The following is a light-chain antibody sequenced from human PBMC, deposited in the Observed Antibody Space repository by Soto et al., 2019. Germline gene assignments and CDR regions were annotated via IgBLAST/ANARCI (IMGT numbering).Light chain of an antibody. Sequence: DIQMTQSPSSLSASVGDRVTITCRASQGISNFLAWYQQKPGKVPKLLISAASTLQSGVPSRWSGGGSGTDIPLTITGLQPEDVATYYCQKYSSVITFGQGTRLEI. CDR1: QGISNF. J-gene: IGKJ5*01. CDR3: QKYSSVIT. CDR2: AAS. V-gene: IGKV1-27*01.